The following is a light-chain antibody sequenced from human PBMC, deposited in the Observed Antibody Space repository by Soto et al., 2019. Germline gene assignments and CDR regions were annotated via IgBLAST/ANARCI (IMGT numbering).Light chain of an antibody. V-gene: IGKV2-30*01. CDR1: QSLVYSDGNTY. J-gene: IGKJ2*01. Sequence: DVVMTQSPLSLPVTLGQPASISCRSSQSLVYSDGNTYLNWFQQRPGQSPRRLIYKVSNRDSGVPDRFSGSGSSSDFTLKIRRVEAENARVYYCMQGTHWLYTFGQGTKLEIK. CDR3: MQGTHWLYT. CDR2: KVS.